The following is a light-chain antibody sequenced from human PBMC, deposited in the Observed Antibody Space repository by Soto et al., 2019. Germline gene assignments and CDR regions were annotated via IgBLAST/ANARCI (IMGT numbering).Light chain of an antibody. CDR1: SSDVGSYNL. Sequence: QSALTQPASVSGSPGQSITISCTGTSSDVGSYNLVSWYRQHPGKAPKLIIYAGSKRPSGVSNRFSGSKSGNTASLTISGLQAEDEADYYCCSYAGSRTVIFGGGTKLTVL. J-gene: IGLJ2*01. CDR3: CSYAGSRTVI. V-gene: IGLV2-23*01. CDR2: AGS.